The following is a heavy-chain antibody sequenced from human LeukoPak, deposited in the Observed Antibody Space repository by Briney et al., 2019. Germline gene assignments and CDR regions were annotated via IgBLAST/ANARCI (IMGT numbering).Heavy chain of an antibody. CDR2: INHSGST. CDR3: ARGRTRSQPILLWFRELSA. V-gene: IGHV4-34*01. D-gene: IGHD3-10*01. CDR1: GGSFSGYY. Sequence: SETLLLTCAVYGGSFSGYYWSWIRRPPGKGLEWIGEINHSGSTNYNPSLKSRVTISVDTSKNQFSLKLSSVTAADTAVYYCARGRTRSQPILLWFRELSAWGQGTLVTVSS. J-gene: IGHJ5*02.